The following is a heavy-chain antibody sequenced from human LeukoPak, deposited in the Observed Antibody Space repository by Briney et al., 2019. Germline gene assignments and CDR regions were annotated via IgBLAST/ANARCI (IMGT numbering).Heavy chain of an antibody. V-gene: IGHV4-34*01. D-gene: IGHD3-10*01. CDR1: AGSFTVYY. J-gene: IGHJ4*02. CDR3: ARGGDGPGSHYRY. Sequence: SETLSLTCAVNAGSFTVYYWSCIRQPPGKGLEWIGEIDHTGSISYNLSPRSRVTISVDTFKNQFLLNLRSVAAADRAIYYCARGGDGPGSHYRYWGQGTLVTVSS. CDR2: IDHTGSI.